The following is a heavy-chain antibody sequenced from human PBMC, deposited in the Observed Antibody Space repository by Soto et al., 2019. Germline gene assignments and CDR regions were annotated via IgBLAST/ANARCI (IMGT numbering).Heavy chain of an antibody. CDR2: ITTSGSST. CDR1: GFTFSSSA. Sequence: EVQLLESGGGLVQPGGALRLSCEASGFTFSSSAMSWVRQAPGKGLEWVSAITTSGSSTYYAPSVRGRFNVSRDNSRNTLYLQMNTLRADDTAIYYCAKGRGIFPGAPMDVWGQGTTVTVSS. D-gene: IGHD3-10*01. CDR3: AKGRGIFPGAPMDV. J-gene: IGHJ6*02. V-gene: IGHV3-23*01.